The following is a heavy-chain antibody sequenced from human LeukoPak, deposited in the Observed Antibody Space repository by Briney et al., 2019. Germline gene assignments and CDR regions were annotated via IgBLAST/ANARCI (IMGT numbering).Heavy chain of an antibody. CDR2: IYSGGGT. D-gene: IGHD4-17*01. CDR3: AKSRTVIGGFYYFDY. Sequence: GGSLRLSCAVSGFTVSVNYMSWVRQAPGKGLEWVSVIYSGGGTSYADSVKGRFTISRDNSKNTLYLQMNSLRAEDTAMYYCAKSRTVIGGFYYFDYWGQGTLVTVSS. CDR1: GFTVSVNY. V-gene: IGHV3-53*01. J-gene: IGHJ4*02.